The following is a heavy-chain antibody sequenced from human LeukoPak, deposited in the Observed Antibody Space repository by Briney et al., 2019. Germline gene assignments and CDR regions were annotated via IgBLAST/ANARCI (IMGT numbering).Heavy chain of an antibody. J-gene: IGHJ4*02. V-gene: IGHV3-7*05. CDR2: IHQDGSDK. CDR1: GFTFSTYW. Sequence: PGGSLRLSCAASGFTFSTYWMSWVRQAPGKGLEWVANIHQDGSDKFHVDSVKGRFTISRDNAKNSLYLQMNSLRAEATAVYYCAREKELDYWGQGTLVTVSS. CDR3: AREKELDY.